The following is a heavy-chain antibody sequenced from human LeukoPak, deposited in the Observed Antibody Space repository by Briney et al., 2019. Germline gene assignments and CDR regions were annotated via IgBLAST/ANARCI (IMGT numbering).Heavy chain of an antibody. CDR3: ARDGLGYCSGGSCPTDY. CDR2: ISAYNGNT. Sequence: ASVKVSCKASGYTFTSYGISWVRQAPGQGPEWMGWISAYNGNTNYAQKLQGRVTMTTDTSTSTAYMELRSLRSDDTAVYYCARDGLGYCSGGSCPTDYWGQGTLVTVSS. V-gene: IGHV1-18*01. D-gene: IGHD2-15*01. CDR1: GYTFTSYG. J-gene: IGHJ4*02.